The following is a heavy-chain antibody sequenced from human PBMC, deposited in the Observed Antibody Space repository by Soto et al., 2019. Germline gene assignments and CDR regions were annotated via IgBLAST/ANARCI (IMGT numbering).Heavy chain of an antibody. D-gene: IGHD2-8*02. CDR1: GVSITRGGYY. Sequence: SETLSLTCTVSGVSITRGGYYWSWIRQLPGKGLEWIGYIYNTGSSSYNPSLKSRLMISLDTSKTQFSLKLTAVTAADTAIYYCASQLGHCTGGSCRGAFDYWGQGALVTVSS. CDR3: ASQLGHCTGGSCRGAFDY. J-gene: IGHJ4*02. V-gene: IGHV4-31*03. CDR2: IYNTGSS.